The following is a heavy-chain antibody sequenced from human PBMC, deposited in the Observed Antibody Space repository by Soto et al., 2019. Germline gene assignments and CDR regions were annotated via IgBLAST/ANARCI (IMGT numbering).Heavy chain of an antibody. D-gene: IGHD2-2*01. CDR2: ISPYNDNT. CDR1: GYTLTSYG. CDR3: AREYCTSSRCYGGEY. V-gene: IGHV1-18*01. Sequence: QVQLVQSGAEVKKPGASVKVSCKASGYTLTSYGISWVRQAPGQGLEWMGWISPYNDNTRYVQKFQGRVTMTTDTSTSTAHMELRSLGSDDTAVYYCAREYCTSSRCYGGEYWGQGTLVTVSS. J-gene: IGHJ4*02.